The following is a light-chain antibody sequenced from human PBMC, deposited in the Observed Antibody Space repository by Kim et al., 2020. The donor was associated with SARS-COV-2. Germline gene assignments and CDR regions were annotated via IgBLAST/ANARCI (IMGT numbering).Light chain of an antibody. CDR2: YDS. J-gene: IGLJ3*02. V-gene: IGLV3-21*03. Sequence: PGKTARITCGGNNSGSKSVHWYQQKPGQAPVLVVYYDSDRPSGIPERFSGSNSGNTATLTISRVEAGDEADYYCQVWDSSSDHRVFGGGTKLTVL. CDR1: NSGSKS. CDR3: QVWDSSSDHRV.